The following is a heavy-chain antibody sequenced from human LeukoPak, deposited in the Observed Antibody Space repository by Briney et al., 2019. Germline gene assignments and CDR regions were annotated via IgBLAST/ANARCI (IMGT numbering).Heavy chain of an antibody. CDR3: ARARGIWQQLVCMDV. D-gene: IGHD6-13*01. V-gene: IGHV3-30-3*01. Sequence: GGSLRLSCAASGFTFSSYAMHWVRQAPGKGLEWVAVISYDGSNKYYADSVKGRFTISRDNSKNTLYLQMNSLRAEDTAVYYCARARGIWQQLVCMDVWGQGTTVTVSS. J-gene: IGHJ6*02. CDR1: GFTFSSYA. CDR2: ISYDGSNK.